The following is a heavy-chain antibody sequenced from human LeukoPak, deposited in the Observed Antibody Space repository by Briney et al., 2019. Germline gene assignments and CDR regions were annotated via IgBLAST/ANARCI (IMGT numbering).Heavy chain of an antibody. D-gene: IGHD4-11*01. Sequence: ASVKVSRKASGGTFSSYAISWVRQAPGQGLEWMGGIIPIFGTANYAQKFQGRVTITADESTSTAYMELSSLRAEDTAVYYCARGDGGSNYVIDYWGQGTLVTVSS. V-gene: IGHV1-69*13. CDR1: GGTFSSYA. CDR2: IIPIFGTA. CDR3: ARGDGGSNYVIDY. J-gene: IGHJ4*02.